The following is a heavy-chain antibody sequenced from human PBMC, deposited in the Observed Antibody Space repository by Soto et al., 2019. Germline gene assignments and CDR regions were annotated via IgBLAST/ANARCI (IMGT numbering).Heavy chain of an antibody. V-gene: IGHV3-15*07. Sequence: SVSNAWMNWVRQAPGKRLEWVGRIKSKTDGGTTDYAAPVKGRFTISRDDSKNTLYLQMNSLKTEDTAVYYCTTDGYYYDSTTMGYWGQGTLVTVSS. CDR1: SVSNAW. D-gene: IGHD3-22*01. J-gene: IGHJ4*02. CDR2: IKSKTDGGTT. CDR3: TTDGYYYDSTTMGY.